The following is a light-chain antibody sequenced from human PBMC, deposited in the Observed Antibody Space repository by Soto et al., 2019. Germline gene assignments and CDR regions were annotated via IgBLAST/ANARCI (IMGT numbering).Light chain of an antibody. CDR3: EAWDDSLNTWV. J-gene: IGLJ3*02. Sequence: QSVLTQPPSVSGAPRQRVTISCSGSRSNVGDNAVNWYQQLPGKAPRLLMYYDDLLPSGVSDRFSGSKSGTSASLAISGLQSEDEAEYHCEAWDDSLNTWVFGGGTKLTVL. CDR1: RSNVGDNA. CDR2: YDD. V-gene: IGLV1-36*01.